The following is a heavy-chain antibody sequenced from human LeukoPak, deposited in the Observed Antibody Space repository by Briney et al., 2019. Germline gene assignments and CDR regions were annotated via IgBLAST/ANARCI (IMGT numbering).Heavy chain of an antibody. CDR1: GGSFSGYY. D-gene: IGHD6-13*01. Sequence: SETLSLTCAVYGGSFSGYYWSWIRQPPGKGLEWIGEINHSGSTDYNPSLKSRVTMSVDTSKNQFSLELSSVTAADTAVYYCARTAAAGYFDVWGRGTMVTVSS. CDR2: INHSGST. V-gene: IGHV4-34*01. CDR3: ARTAAAGYFDV. J-gene: IGHJ6*04.